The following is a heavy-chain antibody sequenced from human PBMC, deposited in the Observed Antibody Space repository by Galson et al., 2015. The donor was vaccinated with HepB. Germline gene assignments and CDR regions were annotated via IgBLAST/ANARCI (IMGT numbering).Heavy chain of an antibody. CDR2: IWFDGRK. CDR3: ARGPAGSWEMDV. Sequence: SLRLSCAASGFTFSSYGLHWVRQAPGKGLEWVAVIWFDGRKYYGESVKGRFTIARDISKDTLYLLTNSLRYEDTAVYYCARGPAGSWEMDVWGQGTTVTVTS. CDR1: GFTFSSYG. D-gene: IGHD1-26*01. V-gene: IGHV3-33*01. J-gene: IGHJ6*02.